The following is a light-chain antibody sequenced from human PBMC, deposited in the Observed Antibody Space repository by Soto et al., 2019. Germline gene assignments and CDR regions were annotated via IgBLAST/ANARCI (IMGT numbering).Light chain of an antibody. CDR2: AAS. V-gene: IGKV1-6*01. Sequence: AIQMTHSPSSLSASVGDRVTITCRASQGIRDDLAWYQQKPGKAPKLLIYAASNLQSGVPSRFSGSGSGTDFTLIISSLQPEDFATYYCLQDYDYPYTFGQGTKLEIK. CDR3: LQDYDYPYT. CDR1: QGIRDD. J-gene: IGKJ2*01.